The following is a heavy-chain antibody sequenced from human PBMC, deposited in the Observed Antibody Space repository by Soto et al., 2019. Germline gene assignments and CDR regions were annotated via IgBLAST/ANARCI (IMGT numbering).Heavy chain of an antibody. CDR3: ARAVAVPVALDY. V-gene: IGHV1-3*04. J-gene: IGHJ4*02. CDR2: INTGNGNT. D-gene: IGHD6-19*01. Sequence: GASVKVSCKASGYTFTGYAMHWVRQAPGQRLEWMGWINTGNGNTKYSQKFQGRVTITRDTSASTAYMELSSLRSEDTAVYYCARAVAVPVALDYWGQGTLVTVCS. CDR1: GYTFTGYA.